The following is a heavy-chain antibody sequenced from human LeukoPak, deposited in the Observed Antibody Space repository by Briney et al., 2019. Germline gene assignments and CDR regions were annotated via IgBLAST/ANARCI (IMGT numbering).Heavy chain of an antibody. CDR2: INTVSSYI. CDR1: GFSFSSYS. J-gene: IGHJ4*02. CDR3: ARLRRNTDSSGFFYYYDY. Sequence: GGSLRLSCAASGFSFSSYSYNWVRQAPGKGLEWVSSINTVSSYIYYADSLKGRFTISRDNAKNSVYLQMDSLRAEDSAVYYCARLRRNTDSSGFFYYYDYWGQGTLVTVSS. D-gene: IGHD3-22*01. V-gene: IGHV3-21*06.